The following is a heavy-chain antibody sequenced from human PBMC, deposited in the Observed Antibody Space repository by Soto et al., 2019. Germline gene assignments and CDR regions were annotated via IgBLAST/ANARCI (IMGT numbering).Heavy chain of an antibody. V-gene: IGHV3-48*01. D-gene: IGHD3-10*01. CDR2: ISSSSSTI. CDR3: ARANYYGSPGDFDY. Sequence: EVQLVESGGGLVQPGGSLRLSCAASGFTFSSYSMNWVRQAPGKVPEWVSYISSSSSTIYYADSVKGRFTISRDNAKHSLYLQMNSLRAEDTAVYYCARANYYGSPGDFDYWGQGTLVTVSS. CDR1: GFTFSSYS. J-gene: IGHJ4*02.